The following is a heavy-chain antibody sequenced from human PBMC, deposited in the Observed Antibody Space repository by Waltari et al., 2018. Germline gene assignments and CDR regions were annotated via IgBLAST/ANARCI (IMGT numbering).Heavy chain of an antibody. CDR3: ARDYGSGTYYYMDV. V-gene: IGHV1-8*03. CDR2: RNPTSGST. J-gene: IGHJ6*03. CDR1: GYSFTSYN. D-gene: IGHD3-10*01. Sequence: QVQLVQSGAEVTQPGASVKVSCKASGYSFTSYNINWVRQAAGQGLAWMGWRNPTSGSTGYAQKFQDRVTITRNTSIGTAYRELRSLRSEDTAVYYCARDYGSGTYYYMDVWGKGTTVTVSS.